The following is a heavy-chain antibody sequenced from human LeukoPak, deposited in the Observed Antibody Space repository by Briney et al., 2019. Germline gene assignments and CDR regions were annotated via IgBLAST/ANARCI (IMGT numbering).Heavy chain of an antibody. Sequence: GSSVKVSCKASGGTFSSYAISWVRQAPGQGLEWMGRIIPILGIANYAQKFQGRVTITADKSTSTAYMELSSLRSEDTVVYYCATGENYGPYYFDYWGQGTLVTVSS. CDR1: GGTFSSYA. D-gene: IGHD4-17*01. CDR2: IIPILGIA. V-gene: IGHV1-69*04. J-gene: IGHJ4*02. CDR3: ATGENYGPYYFDY.